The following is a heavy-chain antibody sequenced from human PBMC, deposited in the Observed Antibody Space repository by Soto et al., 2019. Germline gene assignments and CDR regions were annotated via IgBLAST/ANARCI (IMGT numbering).Heavy chain of an antibody. CDR2: INSDGSST. Sequence: GGSLRLSCAASGFTFSSYWMHWVRQAPGKGLVWVSRINSDGSSTNYADSVKGRFTISRDNAKNTLFLQMNTLRAEDTAVYYCARWRDGYNWPGVWGQGTLVTVSS. CDR3: ARWRDGYNWPGV. J-gene: IGHJ4*02. V-gene: IGHV3-74*01. CDR1: GFTFSSYW. D-gene: IGHD5-12*01.